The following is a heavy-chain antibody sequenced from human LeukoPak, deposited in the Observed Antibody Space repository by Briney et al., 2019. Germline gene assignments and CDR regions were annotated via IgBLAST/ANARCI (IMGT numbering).Heavy chain of an antibody. D-gene: IGHD2-21*01. CDR2: IYDSGST. CDR1: GGSIRSSYYY. CDR3: ARDAVSHMNAMDV. Sequence: SETLSLTCTVSGGSIRSSYYYWGWIRQPPGKGLEWIGSIYDSGSTYYNPSLKSRVTISVDTSKNQFSLKVNSVTAADTAVYYCARDAVSHMNAMDVWGQGTTVTVSS. J-gene: IGHJ6*02. V-gene: IGHV4-39*07.